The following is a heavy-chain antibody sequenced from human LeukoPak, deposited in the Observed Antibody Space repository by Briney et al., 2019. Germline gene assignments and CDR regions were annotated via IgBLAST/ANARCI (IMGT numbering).Heavy chain of an antibody. V-gene: IGHV3-48*03. CDR2: ISSSGNTI. J-gene: IGHJ4*02. CDR3: ARNFYY. Sequence: GGSLRLSCAASGFTFSSHEMNWVRQAPGKGLEWVSHISSSGNTIYYADSVKGRFTISRDNAKNSVYLQMNSLRAEDTAVYYCARNFYYWGQGTLVTVSS. CDR1: GFTFSSHE.